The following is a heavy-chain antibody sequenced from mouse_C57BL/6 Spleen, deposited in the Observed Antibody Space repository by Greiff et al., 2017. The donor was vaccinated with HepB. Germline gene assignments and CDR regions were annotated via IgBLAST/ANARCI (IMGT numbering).Heavy chain of an antibody. J-gene: IGHJ4*01. CDR2: INPSSGYT. CDR1: GYTFTSYW. CDR3: ARSETTVVAREFNYAMDY. Sequence: VQLQQSGAELAKPGASVKLSCKASGYTFTSYWMHWVKQRPGQGLEWIGYINPSSGYTKYNQKFKDKATLTADKSSSTAYMQLSSLTYEDSAVYYCARSETTVVAREFNYAMDYWGQGTSVTVSS. D-gene: IGHD1-1*01. V-gene: IGHV1-7*01.